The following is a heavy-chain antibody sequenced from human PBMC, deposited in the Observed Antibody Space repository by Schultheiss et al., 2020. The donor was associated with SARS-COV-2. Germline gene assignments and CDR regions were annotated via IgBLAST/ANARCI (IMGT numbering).Heavy chain of an antibody. CDR2: ISWNSGSI. CDR1: GFTFDDYA. V-gene: IGHV3-9*01. D-gene: IGHD3-9*01. Sequence: SLKISCAASGFTFDDYAMHWVRQAPGKGLEWVSGISWNSGSIGYADSVKGRFTISRDNAKNSLYLQMNSLRAEDTALYYCAKDSGDILTGYYGMDVWGQGTTVTVSS. CDR3: AKDSGDILTGYYGMDV. J-gene: IGHJ6*02.